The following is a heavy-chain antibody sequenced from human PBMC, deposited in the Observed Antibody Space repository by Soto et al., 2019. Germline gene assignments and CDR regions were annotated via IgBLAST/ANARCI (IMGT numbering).Heavy chain of an antibody. J-gene: IGHJ6*02. CDR2: ISYDGSNK. CDR3: ARDKLNGTDV. Sequence: ALRLSCAASGFTFSSYAMHWVRQAPGKGLEWVAVISYDGSNKYYADSVKGRFTISIDNSKNTLYLQMNSLRAEDTAVYYCARDKLNGTDVWGQGNPVNVSS. CDR1: GFTFSSYA. V-gene: IGHV3-30-3*01.